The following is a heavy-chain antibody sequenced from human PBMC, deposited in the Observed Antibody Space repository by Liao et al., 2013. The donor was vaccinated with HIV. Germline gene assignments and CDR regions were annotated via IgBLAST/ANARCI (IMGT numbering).Heavy chain of an antibody. CDR3: VREGDGSAYYPAY. CDR1: GGSISSYY. Sequence: QVQLQESGPGLVKPSETLSLTCTVSGGSISSYYWSWIRQPPGKGLDWIGRIYTSGSTDYNPSLKSRVTMSVDTSTNQFSLNLTSVTAADTAVYYCVREGDGSAYYPAYWGQGTQVTVSS. CDR2: IYTSGST. V-gene: IGHV4-4*07. D-gene: IGHD3-22*01. J-gene: IGHJ4*02.